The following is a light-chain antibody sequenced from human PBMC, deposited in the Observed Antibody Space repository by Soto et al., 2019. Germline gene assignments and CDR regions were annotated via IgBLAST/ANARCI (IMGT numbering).Light chain of an antibody. Sequence: QSALTQPASVSGAPGQSITISCTGTSSDVGGYNYVTWYQQHPGKAPKHMIYEGSNRPSGVSNRFSGSQSGNTASLTISGLQAEDEADYYCSSYTSSSNYVFGTGTKVTVL. CDR3: SSYTSSSNYV. J-gene: IGLJ1*01. V-gene: IGLV2-14*01. CDR2: EGS. CDR1: SSDVGGYNY.